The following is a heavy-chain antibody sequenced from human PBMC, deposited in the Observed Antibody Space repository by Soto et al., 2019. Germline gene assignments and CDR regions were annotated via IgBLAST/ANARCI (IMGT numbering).Heavy chain of an antibody. V-gene: IGHV3-21*01. CDR2: ISSSSSYI. CDR1: GFTFSSYS. CDR3: ARAVVVVPAAEFDY. D-gene: IGHD2-2*01. Sequence: GGSLRLSCAASGFTFSSYSMNWVRQAPGKGLEWVSSISSSSSYIYYADSVKGRFTISRDNAKNSLYLQMNSLRAEDTAVYYCARAVVVVPAAEFDYWGQGTLVTVSS. J-gene: IGHJ4*02.